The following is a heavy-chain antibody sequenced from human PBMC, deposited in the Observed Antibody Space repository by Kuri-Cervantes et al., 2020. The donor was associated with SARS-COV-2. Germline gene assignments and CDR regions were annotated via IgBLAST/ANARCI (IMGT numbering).Heavy chain of an antibody. CDR1: GGSISSYY. V-gene: IGHV4-4*07. CDR3: ARQRGGRGLRFLGWTISYYFDY. J-gene: IGHJ4*02. Sequence: GSLRLSCTVSGGSISSYYWSWIRQPAGKGLEWIGRIYTSGSTNYNPSLKSRVTMSVDTSKNQFSLKLSSVTAADTAVYYCARQRGGRGLRFLGWTISYYFDYWGQGTLVTVSS. D-gene: IGHD3-3*01. CDR2: IYTSGST.